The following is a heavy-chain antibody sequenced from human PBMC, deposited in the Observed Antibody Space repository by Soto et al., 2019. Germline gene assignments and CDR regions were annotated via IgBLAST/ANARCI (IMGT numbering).Heavy chain of an antibody. J-gene: IGHJ4*02. Sequence: QVQLQESGPGLVKPSETLSLNCTVSGGPISSYYWSWIRQSPGKGLEWIGYIYYSGSTNYNPSLKSRVTISVDTFKSQLSLELRSVTAADTAVYYCARGSCGWAPSLDYWGQGTLVTVSS. CDR1: GGPISSYY. CDR3: ARGSCGWAPSLDY. V-gene: IGHV4-59*01. D-gene: IGHD6-19*01. CDR2: IYYSGST.